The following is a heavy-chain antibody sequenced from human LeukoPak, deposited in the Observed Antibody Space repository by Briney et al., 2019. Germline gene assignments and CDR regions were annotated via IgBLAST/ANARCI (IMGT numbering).Heavy chain of an antibody. Sequence: AASVKVSCKASGYTFTSYAMNWVRQAPGQGREWMGWINTNTGNPTYAQGFTGRFFFSLDTSVSTAYLQISSLKAEDTAVYYCARETPPYYSDRSGYYYLGFDYWGQGTLVTVSS. CDR2: INTNTGNP. J-gene: IGHJ4*02. CDR1: GYTFTSYA. CDR3: ARETPPYYSDRSGYYYLGFDY. D-gene: IGHD3-22*01. V-gene: IGHV7-4-1*02.